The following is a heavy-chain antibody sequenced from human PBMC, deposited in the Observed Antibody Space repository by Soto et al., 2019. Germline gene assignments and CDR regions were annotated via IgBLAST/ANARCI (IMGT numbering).Heavy chain of an antibody. CDR3: ARDTYYDSSGYQYPDFDY. CDR1: GFTFSRYS. Sequence: GGSLRLPCAASGFTFSRYSMNWVRQAPGKGLAWVSSISSSSSYIYYADSVKGRFTISRDNAKNSLYLQMNSLRAEDTAVYYCARDTYYDSSGYQYPDFDYWGQGTLVTVSS. CDR2: ISSSSSYI. D-gene: IGHD3-22*01. J-gene: IGHJ4*02. V-gene: IGHV3-21*01.